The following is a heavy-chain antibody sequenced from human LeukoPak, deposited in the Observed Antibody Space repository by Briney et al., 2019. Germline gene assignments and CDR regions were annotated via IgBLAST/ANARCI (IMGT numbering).Heavy chain of an antibody. CDR1: GGSISSYY. V-gene: IGHV4-59*12. CDR2: IYYSGST. D-gene: IGHD2-15*01. Sequence: PSETLSLTCTVSGGSISSYYWSWIRQPPGKGLEWIGYIYYSGSTNYNPSLKSRVTISVDTSKNQFSLKLSSVTAADTAVYYCARMRGGIGYHYYMDVWGKGTTVIVSS. J-gene: IGHJ6*03. CDR3: ARMRGGIGYHYYMDV.